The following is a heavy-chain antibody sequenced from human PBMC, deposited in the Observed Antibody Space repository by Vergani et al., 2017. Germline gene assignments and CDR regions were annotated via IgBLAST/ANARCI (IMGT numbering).Heavy chain of an antibody. J-gene: IGHJ5*02. CDR1: GFTFSSYA. D-gene: IGHD3-3*01. Sequence: QVQLVESGGGVVQPGRSLRLSCAASGFTFSSYAMHWVRQAPGKGLEWVAVISDDGSNKYYADSVKGRFTISRDNSKNTLYLQMNSLRAEDTAVDYCARGVRYDFWSGYPRLFDPWGQGTLVTVSS. V-gene: IGHV3-30-3*01. CDR3: ARGVRYDFWSGYPRLFDP. CDR2: ISDDGSNK.